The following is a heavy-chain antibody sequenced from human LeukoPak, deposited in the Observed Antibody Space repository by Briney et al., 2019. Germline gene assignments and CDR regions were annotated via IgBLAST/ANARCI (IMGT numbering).Heavy chain of an antibody. CDR3: AKDRDVAGLLLWFGELYY. CDR2: IRYDGSNK. D-gene: IGHD3-10*01. V-gene: IGHV3-30*02. CDR1: GFTFSSYG. Sequence: PGGSLRLSCAASGFTFSSYGMHWVRQAPGKGLEWVAFIRYDGSNKYYADSVKGRFTISRDNSKNTLYLQMNSLRAEDTAVYYCAKDRDVAGLLLWFGELYYWGQGTLVTVSS. J-gene: IGHJ4*02.